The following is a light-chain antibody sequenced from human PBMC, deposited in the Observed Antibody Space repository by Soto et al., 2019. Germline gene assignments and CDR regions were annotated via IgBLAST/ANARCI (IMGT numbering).Light chain of an antibody. CDR2: DVS. J-gene: IGLJ2*01. V-gene: IGLV2-11*01. CDR3: CSYAGNDSVV. CDR1: SSDVGGYNY. Sequence: QSALTQPRSVSGSPGQSVTISCTGTSSDVGGYNYVSWYQQHPGKAPKLMIYDVSNRPSGVPDRCSGSKSGNTPSLTISGPQAEDEADYYCCSYAGNDSVVFGGGTKLTVL.